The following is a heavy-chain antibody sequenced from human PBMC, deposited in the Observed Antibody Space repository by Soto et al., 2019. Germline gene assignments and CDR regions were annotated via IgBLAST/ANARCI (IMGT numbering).Heavy chain of an antibody. CDR1: GFTFSSYS. Sequence: EVPLVESGGGLVKPGGSLRLSFAVSGFTFSSYSMNWVRQAPGKGLEWVSSISSSSSYIYYADSVKGRFTISRDNAKNSLYLQMNSLRAEDTAVYYCARDRDYYGSGSSDYWGQGTLVTVSS. V-gene: IGHV3-21*01. D-gene: IGHD3-10*01. J-gene: IGHJ4*02. CDR3: ARDRDYYGSGSSDY. CDR2: ISSSSSYI.